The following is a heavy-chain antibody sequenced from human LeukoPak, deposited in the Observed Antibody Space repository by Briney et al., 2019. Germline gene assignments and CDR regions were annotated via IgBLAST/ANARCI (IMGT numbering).Heavy chain of an antibody. Sequence: SETLSLTCTVSGGSISSGGYYWSWIRQHPGKDLEWIGYIYYSGSTYYNPSLKSRVTISVDTSKNQFSLKLSSVTAADTAVYYCARVREDIVVVPAGVAGPNWFDPWGQGTLVTVSS. J-gene: IGHJ5*02. CDR1: GGSISSGGYY. V-gene: IGHV4-31*03. CDR2: IYYSGST. D-gene: IGHD2-2*01. CDR3: ARVREDIVVVPAGVAGPNWFDP.